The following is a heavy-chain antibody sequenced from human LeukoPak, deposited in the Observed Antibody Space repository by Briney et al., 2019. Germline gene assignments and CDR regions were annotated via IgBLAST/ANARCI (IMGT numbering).Heavy chain of an antibody. Sequence: GGSLRLSCAASGFSFKDAWMSWARQAPGKGLEWVGRIKSTTDGVTTDYAAPVKGRFTISRDDSRNTLYLQLNSLKTEDTALYYCTRIRGYSAYDFNYWGQGTLVTVSS. D-gene: IGHD5-12*01. J-gene: IGHJ4*02. CDR3: TRIRGYSAYDFNY. CDR2: IKSTTDGVTT. V-gene: IGHV3-15*01. CDR1: GFSFKDAW.